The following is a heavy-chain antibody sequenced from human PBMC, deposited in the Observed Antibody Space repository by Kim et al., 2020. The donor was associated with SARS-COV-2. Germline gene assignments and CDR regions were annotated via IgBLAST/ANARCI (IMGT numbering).Heavy chain of an antibody. CDR2: ISYDGSNK. Sequence: GGSLRLSCAASGFTFSSYAMHWVRQAPGKGLEWVAVISYDGSNKYYADSVKGRFTISRDNSKNTLYLQMNSLRAEDTAVYYCARDRGGRWDVDTAMVKGIDYWGQGTLVTVSS. CDR3: ARDRGGRWDVDTAMVKGIDY. CDR1: GFTFSSYA. V-gene: IGHV3-30-3*01. J-gene: IGHJ4*02. D-gene: IGHD5-18*01.